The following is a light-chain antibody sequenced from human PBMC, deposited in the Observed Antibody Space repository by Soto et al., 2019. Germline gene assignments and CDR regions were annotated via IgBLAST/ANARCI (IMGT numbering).Light chain of an antibody. CDR1: QSVSSN. J-gene: IGKJ1*01. CDR3: QQYNDWPLT. Sequence: EILMTQSPVTLSVSPGERATLSCRASQSVSSNLAWYQQKPGQAPSLLIYGAFTRATGIPARFSGTGSGTEFTLTISSLQSEDFALYYCQQYNDWPLTVGQGTKVDIK. CDR2: GAF. V-gene: IGKV3-15*01.